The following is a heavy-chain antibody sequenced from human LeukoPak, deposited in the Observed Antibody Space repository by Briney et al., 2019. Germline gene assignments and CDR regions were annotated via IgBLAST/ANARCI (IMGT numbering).Heavy chain of an antibody. CDR1: GFTFSSYS. J-gene: IGHJ4*02. Sequence: GGSLRLSCAASGFTFSSYSMNWVRQAPGKGLEWVSYISSSSSTIYYADSVKGRFTISRDNAKNSLYLQMNSLRAEDTAVYYCARGRYYDSSGYLPHFDYWGQGTLVTVSS. CDR2: ISSSSSTI. D-gene: IGHD3-22*01. V-gene: IGHV3-48*04. CDR3: ARGRYYDSSGYLPHFDY.